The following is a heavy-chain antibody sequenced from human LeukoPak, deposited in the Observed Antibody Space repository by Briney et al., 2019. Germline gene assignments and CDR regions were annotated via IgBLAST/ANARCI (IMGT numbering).Heavy chain of an antibody. CDR3: ARGDKFSGDY. Sequence: GGSLRLSXAASGFTFYGYPMHWVRQTPGKGVEWVSGITANSGKLYYVDSVKGRFTISRDNAKNSLYLQMNSLRAEDTAVYYCARGDKFSGDYWGQGTLVTVSS. CDR1: GFTFYGYP. J-gene: IGHJ4*02. D-gene: IGHD3-16*01. V-gene: IGHV3-9*01. CDR2: ITANSGKL.